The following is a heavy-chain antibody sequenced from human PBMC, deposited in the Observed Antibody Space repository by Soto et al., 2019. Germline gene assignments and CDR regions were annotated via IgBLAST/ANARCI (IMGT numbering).Heavy chain of an antibody. CDR2: IYHSGST. V-gene: IGHV4-31*01. Sequence: QVQLQESGPRLVKPSQTLSLTCTVSGDSISRSGYYWNWLRQHPRKGLEWIGYIYHSGSTIYNPSLKSLVTISVDTSKNRLSLELSNVTAADTAIYYCARDGAGAYGLGWFDPWGQGILVTVSS. CDR1: GDSISRSGYY. J-gene: IGHJ5*02. D-gene: IGHD2-21*01. CDR3: ARDGAGAYGLGWFDP.